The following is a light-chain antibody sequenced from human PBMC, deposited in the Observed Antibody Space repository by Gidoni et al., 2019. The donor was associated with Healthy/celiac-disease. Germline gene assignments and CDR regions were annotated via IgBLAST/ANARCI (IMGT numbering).Light chain of an antibody. CDR2: VAS. CDR3: QHYKNWPRT. J-gene: IGKJ1*01. CDR1: QSVSSY. V-gene: IGKV3-15*01. Sequence: EIGMTKFPATLSVSPGERATLSCRASQSVSSYLAWYQQKPGQAPRLLISVASTRATGIPARFSGSGSGTEFTLTINSLQSEDFAVYHCQHYKNWPRTFGQGTKVEI.